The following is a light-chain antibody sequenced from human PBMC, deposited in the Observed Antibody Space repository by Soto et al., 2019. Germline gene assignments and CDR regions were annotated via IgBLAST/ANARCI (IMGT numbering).Light chain of an antibody. CDR3: AAWDNSLSGVV. J-gene: IGLJ2*01. CDR1: SSNIGTKT. CDR2: SNN. V-gene: IGLV1-44*01. Sequence: QAVVTQPPTASGIPGQRVTISCSGSSSNIGTKTVNWYQQLPGTAPKLLIYSNNRRPSGVPDRFSGSKSGTSASLAISGLQSEDEADYYCAAWDNSLSGVVFGGGTKVTVL.